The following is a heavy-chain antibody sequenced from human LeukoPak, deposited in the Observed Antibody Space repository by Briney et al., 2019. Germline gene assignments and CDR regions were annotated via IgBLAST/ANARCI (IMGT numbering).Heavy chain of an antibody. CDR3: ARASQLLGYCSGGSCYDHPDY. J-gene: IGHJ4*02. V-gene: IGHV5-51*01. Sequence: GESLKISCKGSGYSFTSYWIGWVRQMPGKGLEWMGIIYPGDSDTRYSPSFQGQVTISADKSISTAYLQRSSLKASDTAMYYCARASQLLGYCSGGSCYDHPDYWGQGTLVTVSS. CDR2: IYPGDSDT. D-gene: IGHD2-15*01. CDR1: GYSFTSYW.